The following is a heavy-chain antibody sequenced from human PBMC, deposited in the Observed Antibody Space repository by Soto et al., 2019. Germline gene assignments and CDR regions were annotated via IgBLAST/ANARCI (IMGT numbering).Heavy chain of an antibody. D-gene: IGHD3-9*01. CDR2: IYYSGTT. CDR3: ARLTVSLETGVYTWGY. V-gene: IGHV4-39*01. CDR1: GGSISSPLYY. J-gene: IGHJ4*02. Sequence: QLQLQESGPRLVKPSETLSLTCTVSGGSISSPLYYWGWIRQPPGKGLEWVGAIYYSGTTYYNPPLKSRVSISVDTSKNQFSLKLRSLTAADTAIYFCARLTVSLETGVYTWGYWGQGTLVTVSS.